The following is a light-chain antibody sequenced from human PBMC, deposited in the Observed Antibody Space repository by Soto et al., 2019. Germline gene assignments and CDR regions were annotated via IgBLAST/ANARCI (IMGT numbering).Light chain of an antibody. V-gene: IGKV3-11*01. Sequence: EIVLTQSPAPLSLSPGERATLSCRASQSVSRYLAWYPQIPGQAPRLLIYDASYSATGIPARFSGSGSGTDFTLTISSLQSEDFAVYYCQPRSNWITFGQGTRLEIK. CDR1: QSVSRY. CDR3: QPRSNWIT. J-gene: IGKJ5*01. CDR2: DAS.